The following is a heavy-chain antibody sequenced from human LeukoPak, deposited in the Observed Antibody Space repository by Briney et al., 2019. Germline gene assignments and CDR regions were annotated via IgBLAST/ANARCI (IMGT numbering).Heavy chain of an antibody. V-gene: IGHV4-59*12. CDR1: GGSISGYY. Sequence: SETLSLTCTVSGGSISGYYWSWIRQPPGRGLEWIGYIYYSGSTSYHPSLKSRVTILVDTSKNQFSLKLSSVTAADTAVYYCARGLAAAEDWGQGTLVTVSS. CDR2: IYYSGST. J-gene: IGHJ4*02. D-gene: IGHD6-13*01. CDR3: ARGLAAAED.